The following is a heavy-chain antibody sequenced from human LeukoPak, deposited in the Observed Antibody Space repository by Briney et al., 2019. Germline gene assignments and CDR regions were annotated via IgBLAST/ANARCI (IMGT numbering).Heavy chain of an antibody. CDR3: ATDPYCSSTSCYTGY. CDR1: GYTFTSYD. J-gene: IGHJ4*02. D-gene: IGHD2-2*02. V-gene: IGHV1-8*01. Sequence: GASVTVSCKASGYTFTSYDINWVRQATGQGLEWVGWMNPNSGNTGYAQKFQGRVTMTEDTSTDTAYMELSSLRSEDTAVYYCATDPYCSSTSCYTGYWGQGTLGTVSS. CDR2: MNPNSGNT.